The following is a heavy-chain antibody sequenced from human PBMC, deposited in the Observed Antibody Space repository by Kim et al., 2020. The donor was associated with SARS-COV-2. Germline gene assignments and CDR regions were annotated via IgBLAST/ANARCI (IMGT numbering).Heavy chain of an antibody. Sequence: SETLSLTCAVYGGSLSGYYWSWVRQSPGKGLEWIGEINHSGSTNYNPSLKSRVTISVDTSKNQFSLKLSSVTAADTAVYYCARGGPITMNPRLDVWGRGTLVTVSS. D-gene: IGHD3-22*01. CDR1: GGSLSGYY. V-gene: IGHV4-34*01. J-gene: IGHJ2*01. CDR2: INHSGST. CDR3: ARGGPITMNPRLDV.